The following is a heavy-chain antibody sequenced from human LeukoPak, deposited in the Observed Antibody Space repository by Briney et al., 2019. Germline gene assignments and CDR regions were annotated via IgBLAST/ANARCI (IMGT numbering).Heavy chain of an antibody. Sequence: GGSLRLSCAASGFSFSSYWMHWVRQAPGKGLVWVSRIKSDGKTNYADSVKGRYTISRDNAKNTVSLQMNSLRAEDTGVYYCARAPSEIGGYYPEYFRHWGQGTMVSVSS. J-gene: IGHJ1*01. D-gene: IGHD3-22*01. CDR3: ARAPSEIGGYYPEYFRH. CDR1: GFSFSSYW. V-gene: IGHV3-74*01. CDR2: IKSDGKT.